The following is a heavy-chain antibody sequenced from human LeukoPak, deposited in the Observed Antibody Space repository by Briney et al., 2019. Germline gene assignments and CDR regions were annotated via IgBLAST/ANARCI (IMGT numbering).Heavy chain of an antibody. D-gene: IGHD6-19*01. CDR3: ARDERAVAAPDY. Sequence: GGSLRLSCAASGFTFSSYAMSWVRQAPRKGLEWVSTISGSGGSTYYADSVKGRFTISRDNSKNTLYLQMNSPRAEDTAVYYCARDERAVAAPDYWGQGTLVTVSS. CDR1: GFTFSSYA. V-gene: IGHV3-23*01. CDR2: ISGSGGST. J-gene: IGHJ4*02.